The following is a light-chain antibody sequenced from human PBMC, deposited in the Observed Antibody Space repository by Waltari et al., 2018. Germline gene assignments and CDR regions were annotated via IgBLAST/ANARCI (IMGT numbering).Light chain of an antibody. CDR3: LQTFSVPPT. J-gene: IGKJ1*01. CDR1: QHIDIY. Sequence: DIQMRQSPSSLSASVADRVTITCRASQHIDIYLSWYQKKPGKAPKLLIYITSALQGGVPSKVRGSGSGTDVTLTISSIPPEDFATYYCLQTFSVPPTFGQGTKVEV. CDR2: ITS. V-gene: IGKV1-39*01.